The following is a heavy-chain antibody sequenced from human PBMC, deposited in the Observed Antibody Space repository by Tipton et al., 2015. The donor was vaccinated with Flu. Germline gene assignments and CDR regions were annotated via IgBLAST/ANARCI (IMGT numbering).Heavy chain of an antibody. Sequence: TLSLTCTVSGDSVSSYNWWSWVRQPPGKGLEWIGNVYHSGRTNYNPSLKGRASMSVDNSKNQVSLRLSSVTAADTAVYFCARGVFYDLPLGVAYSYHGLNVWGQGATVTVSS. D-gene: IGHD2-21*01. V-gene: IGHV4-4*01. CDR2: VYHSGRT. J-gene: IGHJ6*02. CDR1: GDSVSSYNW. CDR3: ARGVFYDLPLGVAYSYHGLNV.